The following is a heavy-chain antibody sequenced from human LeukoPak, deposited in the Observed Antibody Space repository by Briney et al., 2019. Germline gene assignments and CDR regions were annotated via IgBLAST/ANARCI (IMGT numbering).Heavy chain of an antibody. Sequence: SETLSLTCTVSGGSISSGDYYWSWIRQPPGKGLEWIGYIYYSGSTYYNPSLKSRVTISVDTSKNQFSLKLSSVTAADTAVYYCARHVDIEATIDYWGQGTLVTVSS. V-gene: IGHV4-30-4*01. CDR1: GGSISSGDYY. CDR2: IYYSGST. CDR3: ARHVDIEATIDY. J-gene: IGHJ4*02. D-gene: IGHD5-12*01.